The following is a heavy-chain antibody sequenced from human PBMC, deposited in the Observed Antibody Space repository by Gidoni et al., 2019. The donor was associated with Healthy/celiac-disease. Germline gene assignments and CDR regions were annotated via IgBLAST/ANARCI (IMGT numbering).Heavy chain of an antibody. J-gene: IGHJ6*02. Sequence: QVQLQESGPGLVKPSQTLSLTCTVSGGSISSGGYYWSWIRQHPGKGLEWIGYIYYSGSTYYNPSLKSRVTISVDTSKNQFSLKLSSVTAADTAVYYCAGGPEASSSGWYDIGLGFYYYGMDVWGQGTTVTSP. CDR3: AGGPEASSSGWYDIGLGFYYYGMDV. V-gene: IGHV4-31*03. CDR1: GGSISSGGYY. CDR2: IYYSGST. D-gene: IGHD6-19*01.